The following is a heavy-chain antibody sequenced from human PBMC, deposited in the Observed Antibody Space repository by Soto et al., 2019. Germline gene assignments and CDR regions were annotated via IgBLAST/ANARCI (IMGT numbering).Heavy chain of an antibody. CDR2: ISGSGGST. CDR1: GFTFSSYA. Sequence: EVQLLESGGGLVQPGGSLRLSCAASGFTFSSYAMSWVRQAPGKGLEWVSAISGSGGSTYYADSVKVRFTISRDNSKNTLYLQMNSLRAEDTAVYYCAKDRFRVSIAARPLDYWGQGTLVTVSS. V-gene: IGHV3-23*01. J-gene: IGHJ4*02. CDR3: AKDRFRVSIAARPLDY. D-gene: IGHD6-6*01.